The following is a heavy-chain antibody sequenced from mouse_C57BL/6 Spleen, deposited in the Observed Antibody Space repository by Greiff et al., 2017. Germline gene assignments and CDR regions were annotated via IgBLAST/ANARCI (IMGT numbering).Heavy chain of an antibody. D-gene: IGHD1-1*01. J-gene: IGHJ3*01. CDR2: IWSGGST. V-gene: IGHV2-2*01. CDR1: GFSLTSYG. Sequence: QVHVKQSGPGLVQPSQSLSITCTVSGFSLTSYGVHWVRQSPGKGLEWLGVIWSGGSTDYNAAFISRLSISKDNSKSQVFFKMNSLQADDTAIYYCARIYYYGSPWFAYWGQGTLVTVSA. CDR3: ARIYYYGSPWFAY.